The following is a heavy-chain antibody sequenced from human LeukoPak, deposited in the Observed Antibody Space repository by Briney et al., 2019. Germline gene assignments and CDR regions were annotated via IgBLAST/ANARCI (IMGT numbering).Heavy chain of an antibody. D-gene: IGHD3-16*01. V-gene: IGHV4-31*03. Sequence: PSETLSLTCTVSGGSISSGGYYWSWIRQHPGKGLEWIGYIYYSGSTYYNLSLKSRVTISVDTSKNQFSLKLSSVTAADTAVYYCARSKKVMNWFDPWGQGTLVTVSS. CDR2: IYYSGST. CDR1: GGSISSGGYY. J-gene: IGHJ5*02. CDR3: ARSKKVMNWFDP.